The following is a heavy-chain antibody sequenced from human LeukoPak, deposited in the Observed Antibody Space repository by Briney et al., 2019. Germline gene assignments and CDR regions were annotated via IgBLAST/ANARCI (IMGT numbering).Heavy chain of an antibody. CDR3: ARLWRAAARYYFDY. CDR2: ISYDGSNK. J-gene: IGHJ4*02. D-gene: IGHD6-13*01. V-gene: IGHV3-30-3*01. CDR1: GFTFSSYA. Sequence: GGSLRLSCAASGFTFSSYAMHWVRQAPGKGLEWVAVISYDGSNKYYADSVKGRFTISRDNSKNTLYLQMNSLRAEDTAVYYCARLWRAAARYYFDYWGQGTLVTVSS.